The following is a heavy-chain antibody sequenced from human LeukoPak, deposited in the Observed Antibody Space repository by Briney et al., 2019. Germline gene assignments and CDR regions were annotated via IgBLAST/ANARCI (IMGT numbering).Heavy chain of an antibody. D-gene: IGHD4-17*01. V-gene: IGHV1-46*01. CDR1: GYTFTSYY. CDR2: INPSGGST. J-gene: IGHJ4*02. Sequence: GASVKVSCKASGYTFTSYYMHWVRQGPGQGLEWMGIINPSGGSTSYAQKFQGRVTMTRNTSISTAYMELSSLRSEDTAVYYCARGRSPLYGDKSLHFDYWGQGTLVTVSS. CDR3: ARGRSPLYGDKSLHFDY.